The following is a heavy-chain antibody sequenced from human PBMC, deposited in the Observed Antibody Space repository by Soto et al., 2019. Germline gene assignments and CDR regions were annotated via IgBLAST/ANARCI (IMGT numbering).Heavy chain of an antibody. CDR3: AKVRGGHDYDY. CDR1: GFTFSSYA. D-gene: IGHD5-12*01. V-gene: IGHV3-23*01. CDR2: ISGSGVST. J-gene: IGHJ4*02. Sequence: RLSCVASGFTFSSYAMSWVRQAPGKGLEWVSSISGSGVSTYYADSVKGRFTVSRDNSKNTLFLQINSLRAEDTALYYCAKVRGGHDYDYWGQGTLVTVSS.